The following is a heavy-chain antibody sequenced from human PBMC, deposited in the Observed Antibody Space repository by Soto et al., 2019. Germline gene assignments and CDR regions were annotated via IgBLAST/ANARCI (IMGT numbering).Heavy chain of an antibody. J-gene: IGHJ6*03. CDR1: GGSISSRNR. CDR2: VSHSGST. CDR3: ANTRGLGLMDA. Sequence: QVLLLESGPGLVEPSGTLSLTCTVSGGSISSRNRWSWVRQSPGKGLEWIGEVSHSGSTNSNPSLKGRVTISLDKSNNQFSLNLESMTAADAAVYFCANTRGLGLMDAWGKGTTVVVSS. V-gene: IGHV4-4*02. D-gene: IGHD2-2*01.